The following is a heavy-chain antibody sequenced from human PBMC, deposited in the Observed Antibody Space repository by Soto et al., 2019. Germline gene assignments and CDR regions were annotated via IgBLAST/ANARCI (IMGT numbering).Heavy chain of an antibody. D-gene: IGHD1-1*01. V-gene: IGHV3-23*01. CDR2: FSGGGGGT. J-gene: IGHJ5*02. CDR1: GFIISDYG. CDR3: VRWNGFGDR. Sequence: GGSLRLSXAVSGFIISDYGVTWVRQAPGKGLEWVSGFSGGGGGTFYADSVKGRFTISRDDPKNTAYLQMNSLGAEDTAVYYCVRWNGFGDRWGQGTLVTVSS.